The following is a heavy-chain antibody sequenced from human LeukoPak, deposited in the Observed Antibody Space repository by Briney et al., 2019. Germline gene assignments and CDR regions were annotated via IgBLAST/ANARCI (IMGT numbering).Heavy chain of an antibody. J-gene: IGHJ3*02. CDR3: AKDLTGGGAFDI. Sequence: PGGSLRLSRAASAFTFSSYAMSWVRQAPGKGLKWVSATSGRGGSTYYADSVKGRFTISRDNSKNTLYLQMNSLRAEHTAVYYCAKDLTGGGAFDIWGQGTMVTVSS. CDR1: AFTFSSYA. D-gene: IGHD3-16*01. V-gene: IGHV3-23*01. CDR2: TSGRGGST.